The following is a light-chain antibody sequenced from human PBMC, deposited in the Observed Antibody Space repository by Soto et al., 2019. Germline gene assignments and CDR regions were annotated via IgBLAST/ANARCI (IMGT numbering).Light chain of an antibody. CDR3: QLCVILPLFT. V-gene: IGKV3-20*01. Sequence: EIVLTQSAGTLSLSPGERATLSCRASQSVSSRYLAWYQQIPGQAPRLLIYGASSRATGIPDRFSGSGSGTDFTLTISRLEPEDFAVYYCQLCVILPLFTFGPGTKVDIK. CDR2: GAS. CDR1: QSVSSRY. J-gene: IGKJ3*01.